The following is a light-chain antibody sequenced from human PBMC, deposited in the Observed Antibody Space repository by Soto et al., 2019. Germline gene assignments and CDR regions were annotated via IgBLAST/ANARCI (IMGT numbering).Light chain of an antibody. CDR3: SSFTSSSTYV. Sequence: QSALTQPASVSGSPGQSIAISCPGTSSDIGAYNYVSWYQQYPGKAPKLMIYDVSNRPSGVSDRFSGSKSGNTASLTISGLQAEDEAEYYCSSFTSSSTYVFGTGTKVTVL. J-gene: IGLJ1*01. V-gene: IGLV2-14*01. CDR1: SSDIGAYNY. CDR2: DVS.